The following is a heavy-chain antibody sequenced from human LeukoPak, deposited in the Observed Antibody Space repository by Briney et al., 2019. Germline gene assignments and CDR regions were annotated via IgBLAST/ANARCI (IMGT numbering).Heavy chain of an antibody. D-gene: IGHD3-16*02. V-gene: IGHV7-4-1*02. J-gene: IGHJ5*02. CDR1: GYTFTSYA. CDR2: INTNTGNP. CDR3: ARVSTYYDYVWGSYPGGGWFDP. Sequence: GASVKVSCKASGYTFTSYAMNWVRQAPGQGLEWMGWINTNTGNPTYAQGFTGRFVFSLDTSVSTAYLQISSLKAEDTAVYYCARVSTYYDYVWGSYPGGGWFDPWGQGTLVTVSS.